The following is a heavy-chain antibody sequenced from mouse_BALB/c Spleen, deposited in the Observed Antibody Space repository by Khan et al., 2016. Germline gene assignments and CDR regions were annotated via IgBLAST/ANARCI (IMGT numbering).Heavy chain of an antibody. Sequence: VQLQQSGAELVRPGALVKLTCKASGFNIKDYYMHWVKQRPEQGLEWIGWIDPENGNSIYDPKFQGQASITADTSSNTAYLQVNSLTSEDTAVYYWARSPYFLDYWGQGTTLTVSS. V-gene: IGHV14-1*02. J-gene: IGHJ2*01. CDR1: GFNIKDYY. CDR3: ARSPYFLDY. CDR2: IDPENGNS.